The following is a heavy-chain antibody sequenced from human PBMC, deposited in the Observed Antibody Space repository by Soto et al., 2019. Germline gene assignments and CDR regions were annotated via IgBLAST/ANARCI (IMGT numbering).Heavy chain of an antibody. CDR1: GGSISSGGYY. V-gene: IGHV4-31*03. J-gene: IGHJ4*02. D-gene: IGHD4-17*01. CDR2: IYYSGST. Sequence: QVQLQESGPGLVKPSQTLSLTCTVSGGSISSGGYYWSWIRQHPGKGLEWIGYIYYSGSTYYNPSLKSRVTISVDTSKNQFSLKLSSVTAADTAVYDCARSEMTTVTTFVYYFDYWGQGTLVTVSS. CDR3: ARSEMTTVTTFVYYFDY.